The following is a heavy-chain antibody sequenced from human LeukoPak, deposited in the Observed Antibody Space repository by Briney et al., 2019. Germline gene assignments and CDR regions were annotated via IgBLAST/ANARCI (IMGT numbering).Heavy chain of an antibody. D-gene: IGHD2-2*01. J-gene: IGHJ3*02. Sequence: ASVKVSCKASGYTFTSYGISWVRQALGQGLEWMGWISAYNGNTNYAQKLQGRVTMTTDTSTSTAYMELRSLRSDDTAVYYCASHCSSTSCYEGAFDIWGQGTMVTVSS. CDR3: ASHCSSTSCYEGAFDI. V-gene: IGHV1-18*01. CDR1: GYTFTSYG. CDR2: ISAYNGNT.